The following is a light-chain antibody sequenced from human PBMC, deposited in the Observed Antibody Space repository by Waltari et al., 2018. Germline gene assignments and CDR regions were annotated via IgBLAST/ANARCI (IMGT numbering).Light chain of an antibody. J-gene: IGKJ1*01. CDR2: GAS. V-gene: IGKV3-15*01. Sequence: EIVITQSPATLSVSPGERATLSCRASQTVGNTLAWFQQKPGQAPRLLIYGASTRATGVPARFTGSGSGTDFTLTISSLQSEDFAVYYCHQYYTWPRTFGQGTKVDIK. CDR3: HQYYTWPRT. CDR1: QTVGNT.